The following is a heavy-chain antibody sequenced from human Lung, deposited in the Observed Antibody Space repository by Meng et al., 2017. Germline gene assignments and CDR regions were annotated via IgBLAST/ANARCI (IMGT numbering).Heavy chain of an antibody. CDR1: GGSFSDYY. V-gene: IGHV4-34*01. CDR3: ARGPTTMAHDFDY. J-gene: IGHJ4*02. Sequence: QVPLQQWGAGLLEPPEPLSLTCVVSGGSFSDYYWSWIRQPPGKGLEWIGEINHSGSTNYNPSLESRATISVDTSQNNLSLKLSSVTAADSAVYYCARGPTTMAHDFDYWGQGTLVTVSS. CDR2: INHSGST. D-gene: IGHD4-11*01.